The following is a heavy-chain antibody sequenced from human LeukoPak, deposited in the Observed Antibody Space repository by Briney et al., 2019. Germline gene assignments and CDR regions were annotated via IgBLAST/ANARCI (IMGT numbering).Heavy chain of an antibody. CDR3: AKGRKSNSGSYYYFDY. Sequence: GGSLRLSCVASGFNFNNYAMSWVRQAPGKGLEWVSGISWNSGSIDYADSVKGRFTISRDNAKNSLYLQMNSLRAGDTALYYCAKGRKSNSGSYYYFDYWGQGTLVTVSS. V-gene: IGHV3-9*01. CDR2: ISWNSGSI. J-gene: IGHJ4*02. CDR1: GFNFNNYA. D-gene: IGHD1-26*01.